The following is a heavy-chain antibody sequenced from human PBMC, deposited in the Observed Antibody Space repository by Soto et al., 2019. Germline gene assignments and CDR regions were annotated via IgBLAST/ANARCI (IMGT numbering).Heavy chain of an antibody. V-gene: IGHV3-13*04. Sequence: EVQLVESGGGLVQPGGSLRLSGAASGFTFSNYDMYWVRQATGKGLEWVSAIGTAADTYYPGSVQGRFIISRENAKNSLYLQMNSLRAGDTAVYYCVRSRGGEYFGEQLSWGQGTLVTVSS. J-gene: IGHJ4*02. CDR2: IGTAADT. D-gene: IGHD3-10*01. CDR1: GFTFSNYD. CDR3: VRSRGGEYFGEQLS.